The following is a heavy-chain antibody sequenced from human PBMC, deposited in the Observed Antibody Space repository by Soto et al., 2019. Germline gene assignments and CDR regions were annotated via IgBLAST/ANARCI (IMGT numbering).Heavy chain of an antibody. J-gene: IGHJ3*02. CDR3: ARGSIYYGSGSYPLDAFDI. V-gene: IGHV4-31*03. Sequence: QVQLQESGPGLVKPSQTLSLTCTVSGGSISSGGYYWSWIRQHPGKGLEWIGYIYYSGSTYYNPSLKSRVTISVDTSKNQFSLKLSSVTAADTAVYYCARGSIYYGSGSYPLDAFDICGQGTMVTVSS. CDR2: IYYSGST. D-gene: IGHD3-10*01. CDR1: GGSISSGGYY.